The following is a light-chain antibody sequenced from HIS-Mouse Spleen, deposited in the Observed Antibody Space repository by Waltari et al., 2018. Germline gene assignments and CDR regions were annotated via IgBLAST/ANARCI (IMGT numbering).Light chain of an antibody. CDR3: CSYAVSSTWV. CDR1: RSDVGSYNL. Sequence: QSALTQPASVSGSPGQSITISCPGTRSDVGSYNLVPWYQQHPGKAPKLMIYEGSKRPSGVSNRFSGSKSGNTASLTISGLQAEDEADYYCCSYAVSSTWVFGGGTKLTVL. CDR2: EGS. V-gene: IGLV2-23*01. J-gene: IGLJ3*02.